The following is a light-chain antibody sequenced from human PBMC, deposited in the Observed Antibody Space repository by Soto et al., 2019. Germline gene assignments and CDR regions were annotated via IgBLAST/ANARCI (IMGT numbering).Light chain of an antibody. CDR2: AAS. J-gene: IGKJ5*01. CDR1: QGFTNY. V-gene: IGKV1-27*01. CDR3: QKYNTAPYT. Sequence: IQLTQSPSSLSASVVDRVTITCLASQGFTNYLAWYQQKKGKAPKLLIYAASTLQSGVPPRFSGSGYGTHFNLTISSLQTEDAATYYCQKYNTAPYTFGQGTRLEIK.